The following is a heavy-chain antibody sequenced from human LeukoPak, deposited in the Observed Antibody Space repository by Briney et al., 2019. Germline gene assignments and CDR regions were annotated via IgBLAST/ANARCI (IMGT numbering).Heavy chain of an antibody. CDR1: GFIFSNYA. J-gene: IGHJ4*02. CDR3: AREQPQYGDAFDY. D-gene: IGHD5-24*01. Sequence: GGSLRLSCAASGFIFSNYAMHWVRQAPGRGLEWVAVIPIDGSNKYYADSVKGRFTTSRDNSKNTLYLQMNSLRAEDTAVYYCAREQPQYGDAFDYWGQGTLVTVSS. CDR2: IPIDGSNK. V-gene: IGHV3-30*04.